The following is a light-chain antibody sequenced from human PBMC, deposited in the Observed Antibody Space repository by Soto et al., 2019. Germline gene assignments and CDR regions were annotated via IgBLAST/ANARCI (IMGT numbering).Light chain of an antibody. CDR3: HHYSSYPPT. CDR1: QGISSY. V-gene: IGKV1-8*01. J-gene: IGKJ1*01. CDR2: AAS. Sequence: AIRMTQSPSSFSASTGDRVTITCRASQGISSYLAWYQQKPGKAPKLLIYAASTLQSGVPSRFSGSGSGTDFTLTISCLQSEDFATYCCHHYSSYPPTFGQGTKVDIK.